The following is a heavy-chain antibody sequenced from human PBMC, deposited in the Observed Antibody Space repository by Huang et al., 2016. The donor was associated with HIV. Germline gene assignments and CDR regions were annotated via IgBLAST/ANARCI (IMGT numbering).Heavy chain of an antibody. CDR3: ARIRVVRGVLPFYYMDV. V-gene: IGHV2-70*15. CDR1: GFSLIVSGMS. J-gene: IGHJ6*03. CDR2: IDWDDDK. D-gene: IGHD3-10*01. Sequence: QVTLRESGPALVKPTQTLTLTCTFSGFSLIVSGMSVSWIRQPPGKALEWLARIDWDDDKHYRPSLKTRLTVSKDTSKNQVVLKMTNLDPVDTATYYCARIRVVRGVLPFYYMDVWGKGTTVTVSS.